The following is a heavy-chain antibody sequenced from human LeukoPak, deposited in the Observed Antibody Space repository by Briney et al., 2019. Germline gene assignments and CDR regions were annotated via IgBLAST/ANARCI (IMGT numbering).Heavy chain of an antibody. D-gene: IGHD4-11*01. CDR1: GFTFSSYS. CDR3: ARGDGSNPASDY. Sequence: GGSLRLSCAASGFTFSSYSMNWVRQAPGKGLEWVSSISSSSSYIYYADSVKGRFTISRDNAKNSLYLQMNSLRAEDTAVYYCARGDGSNPASDYWGQGTLVTVSS. V-gene: IGHV3-21*01. J-gene: IGHJ4*02. CDR2: ISSSSSYI.